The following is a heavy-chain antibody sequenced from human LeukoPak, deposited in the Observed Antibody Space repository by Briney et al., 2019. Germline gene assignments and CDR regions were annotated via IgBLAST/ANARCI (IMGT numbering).Heavy chain of an antibody. CDR3: ARDRDDILTGHYFDY. CDR1: GGFISNYY. CDR2: IHSSGST. J-gene: IGHJ4*02. V-gene: IGHV4-4*07. D-gene: IGHD3-9*01. Sequence: SETLSLTCSVSGGFISNYYWSWIRQTAGKGLEWIGRIHSSGSTNYNPSLKSRVTMSVDTSKNQFSLKLSSVTAADTAVYYCARDRDDILTGHYFDYWGQGTLVTVSS.